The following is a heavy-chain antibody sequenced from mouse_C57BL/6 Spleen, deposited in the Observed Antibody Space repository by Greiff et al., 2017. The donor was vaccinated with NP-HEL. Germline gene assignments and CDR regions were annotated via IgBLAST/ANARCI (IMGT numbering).Heavy chain of an antibody. CDR3: ARRGISSNYPYYFDY. CDR2: IHPNSGST. V-gene: IGHV1-64*01. Sequence: QVQLQQPGAELVKPGASVKLSCKASGYTFTSYWMHWVKQRPGQGLEWIGMIHPNSGSTNYNEKFKSKATLTVDKSSSTASMQLSILTSEDSAVYYCARRGISSNYPYYFDYWGQGTTLTVSS. J-gene: IGHJ2*01. D-gene: IGHD2-5*01. CDR1: GYTFTSYW.